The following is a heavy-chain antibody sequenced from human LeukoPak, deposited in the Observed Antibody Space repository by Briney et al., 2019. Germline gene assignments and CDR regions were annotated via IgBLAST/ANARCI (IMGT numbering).Heavy chain of an antibody. J-gene: IGHJ6*02. CDR3: ARDNYYDSSGYYYYGMDV. Sequence: PSETLSLTCAVSGGSISSGGYSWSWIRQHPGKGLEWIGYIYYSGSTYYNPSLKSRVTISVDTSKNQFSLKLSSVTAADTAVYYCARDNYYDSSGYYYYGMDVWGQGTTVTVSS. CDR2: IYYSGST. V-gene: IGHV4-31*11. D-gene: IGHD3-22*01. CDR1: GGSISSGGYS.